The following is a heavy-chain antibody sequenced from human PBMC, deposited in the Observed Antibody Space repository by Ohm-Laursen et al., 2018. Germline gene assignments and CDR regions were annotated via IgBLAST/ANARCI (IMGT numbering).Heavy chain of an antibody. CDR2: IHNSGST. CDR3: ARRANSAFPYYLDY. CDR1: GGSISSYY. D-gene: IGHD1-26*01. V-gene: IGHV4-59*08. Sequence: SETLSLTFTVSGGSISSYYWSWVRQPPGKGLEWIGYIHNSGSTNYNPSLKSRVTIATDTSKNQLSLKLSSVTAADTAVYYCARRANSAFPYYLDYWGQGTLVTVSS. J-gene: IGHJ4*02.